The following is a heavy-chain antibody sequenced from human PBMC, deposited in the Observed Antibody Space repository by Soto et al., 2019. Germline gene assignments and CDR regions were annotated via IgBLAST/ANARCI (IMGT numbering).Heavy chain of an antibody. V-gene: IGHV3-48*02. CDR2: ISSSSSTI. J-gene: IGHJ6*02. CDR3: ARATSAARSYYYYGMDV. CDR1: GFTFSSYS. Sequence: GGSLRLSCAASGFTFSSYSMNWVRQAPGKGLEWVSYISSSSSTIYYADSVKGRFTISRDNAKNSLYLQMNSLRDEDTAVYYCARATSAARSYYYYGMDVWGQGTTVTVSS. D-gene: IGHD6-6*01.